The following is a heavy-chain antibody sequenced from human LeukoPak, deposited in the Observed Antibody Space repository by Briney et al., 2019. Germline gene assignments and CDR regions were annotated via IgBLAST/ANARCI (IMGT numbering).Heavy chain of an antibody. V-gene: IGHV3-11*04. J-gene: IGHJ6*03. D-gene: IGHD3-10*01. CDR2: ISSSGNSI. Sequence: GGSLRLSCAASGFTFSDYYMSWIRQAPGKGLEWISYISSSGNSIYYADSVKGRFTVSRDNAKNSLYLQMTSLRAEDTAVYYCARAEGSGSPYYYYFFYYVDVWGKGTTVTVSS. CDR1: GFTFSDYY. CDR3: ARAEGSGSPYYYYFFYYVDV.